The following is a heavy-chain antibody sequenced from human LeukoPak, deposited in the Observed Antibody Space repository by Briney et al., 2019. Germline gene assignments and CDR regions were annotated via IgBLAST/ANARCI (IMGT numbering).Heavy chain of an antibody. CDR1: GGSISGYY. Sequence: SETLSLTCTVSGGSISGYYWSWIRQPPGKGLEWIGYMYFSGSPHYSPSLKSRVTISVDTSKNQFSLRLNSVTAADTAVYYRARTDILAGYYTFDYWGQGTLVTVSS. CDR3: ARTDILAGYYTFDY. D-gene: IGHD3-9*01. V-gene: IGHV4-59*01. CDR2: MYFSGSP. J-gene: IGHJ4*02.